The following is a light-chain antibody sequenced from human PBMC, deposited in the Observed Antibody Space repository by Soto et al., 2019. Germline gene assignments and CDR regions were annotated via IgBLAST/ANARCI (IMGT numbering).Light chain of an antibody. Sequence: EVVMTQSPATLSVSPGERATLSCRASQSISSNLAWYQQKPGQPPRLLIYGASTRATGIPARFGGSGSGTEFTLSISSLQSEDFAVYYCQQYNNWPPWTFGQGTKFEIK. V-gene: IGKV3-15*01. J-gene: IGKJ1*01. CDR3: QQYNNWPPWT. CDR2: GAS. CDR1: QSISSN.